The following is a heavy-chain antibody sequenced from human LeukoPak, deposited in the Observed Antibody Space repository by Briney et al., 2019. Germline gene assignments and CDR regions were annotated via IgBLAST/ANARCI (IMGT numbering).Heavy chain of an antibody. V-gene: IGHV3-23*01. CDR3: AKYASGYDSPLRYYYYYMGV. CDR1: GFTFSSHG. J-gene: IGHJ6*03. D-gene: IGHD5-12*01. CDR2: ISGSGGST. Sequence: GGSLRLSCAASGFTFSSHGMSWLRQAPGKGLEWVSTISGSGGSTYYADSVKGRFTISRDNSKNTLYLQMNSLRAEDTAVYYCAKYASGYDSPLRYYYYYMGVWGKGTTVTVSS.